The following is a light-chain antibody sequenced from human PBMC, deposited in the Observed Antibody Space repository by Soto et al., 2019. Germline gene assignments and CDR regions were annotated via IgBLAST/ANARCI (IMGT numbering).Light chain of an antibody. Sequence: QPASVSGSPGQSITISCTGTSSDVGGYNYVSWYQQHPGKAPKLMIYEVSNRPSGVSNRFSGSKSGNTASLTISGLQAEDEADYYCSSYTSSSTPFVFGTGTKLTVL. J-gene: IGLJ1*01. CDR2: EVS. CDR3: SSYTSSSTPFV. V-gene: IGLV2-14*01. CDR1: SSDVGGYNY.